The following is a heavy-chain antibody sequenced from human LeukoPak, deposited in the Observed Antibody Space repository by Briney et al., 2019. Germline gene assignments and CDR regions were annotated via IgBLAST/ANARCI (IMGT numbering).Heavy chain of an antibody. Sequence: ASVKVSCKASGYTFTSYYMHWVRQAPGQGLEWMGIINPSGGSTSYAQKFQGRVTMTRDTSTSTVYMELSSLRSEDTAVYYCARALLRYFDWLSGAFDYWGQGTLVTVSS. V-gene: IGHV1-46*01. CDR3: ARALLRYFDWLSGAFDY. D-gene: IGHD3-9*01. J-gene: IGHJ4*02. CDR1: GYTFTSYY. CDR2: INPSGGST.